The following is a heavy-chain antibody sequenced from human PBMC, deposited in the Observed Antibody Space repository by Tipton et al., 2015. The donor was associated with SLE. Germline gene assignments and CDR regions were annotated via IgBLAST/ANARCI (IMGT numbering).Heavy chain of an antibody. J-gene: IGHJ3*02. CDR3: ARDISGVGATTPYDAFDI. Sequence: LSLTCTVSGGSISSHYWGWIRQPPGKGLEWIGSIYHSGSTYYNPSRKSRVTISVDTSKNQFSLKLSSVTAADTAVYYCARDISGVGATTPYDAFDIWGQGTMVTVSS. V-gene: IGHV4-38-2*02. CDR2: IYHSGST. CDR1: GGSISSHY. D-gene: IGHD1-26*01.